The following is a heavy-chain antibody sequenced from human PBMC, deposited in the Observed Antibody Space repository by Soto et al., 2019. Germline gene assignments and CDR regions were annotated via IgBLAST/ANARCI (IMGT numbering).Heavy chain of an antibody. CDR1: GGTFSSYA. CDR3: ARRSYGRGYSYGDGDDY. V-gene: IGHV1-69*01. D-gene: IGHD5-18*01. Sequence: QVRLVQSGAEVKKPGSSVKVSCKASGGTFSSYAISWVRQAPGQGLEWMGGIIPIFGTANYAQKFQGRVTITADESTSTAYMELSSLRSEDTAVYYCARRSYGRGYSYGDGDDYWGQGTLVTVSS. J-gene: IGHJ4*02. CDR2: IIPIFGTA.